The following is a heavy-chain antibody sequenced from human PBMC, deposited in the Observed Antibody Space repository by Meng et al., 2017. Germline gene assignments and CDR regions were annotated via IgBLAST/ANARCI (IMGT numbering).Heavy chain of an antibody. CDR1: GGSISSSSYY. CDR3: ARAYYDSSPDY. J-gene: IGHJ4*02. V-gene: IGHV4-39*07. CDR2: IYYSGST. D-gene: IGHD3-22*01. Sequence: SETLSLTCTVPGGSISSSSYYWGWIRQPPGGGREWMGSIYYSGSTYYNPSLRSRVTITVDTSKNQFSLKLSSVTAADTAVYYCARAYYDSSPDYWGQGTLVTVSS.